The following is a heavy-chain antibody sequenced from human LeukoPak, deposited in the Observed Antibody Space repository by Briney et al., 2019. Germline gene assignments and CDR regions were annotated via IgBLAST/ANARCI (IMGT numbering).Heavy chain of an antibody. Sequence: PSETLSLTCTVSGGSISSYYWSWIRQPPGKGLEWIGYIYYSGSTNYNPSLKSRVTISVDTSKNQFSLKLSSVTAADTAVYYCARHAPLYYYDSSGYDAFDIWGQGTMVTVSS. CDR2: IYYSGST. J-gene: IGHJ3*02. CDR1: GGSISSYY. V-gene: IGHV4-59*08. D-gene: IGHD3-22*01. CDR3: ARHAPLYYYDSSGYDAFDI.